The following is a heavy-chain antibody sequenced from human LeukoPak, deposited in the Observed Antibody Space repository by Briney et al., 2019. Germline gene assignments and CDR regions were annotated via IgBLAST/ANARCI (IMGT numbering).Heavy chain of an antibody. V-gene: IGHV3-74*01. D-gene: IGHD3-10*01. CDR3: ARVSGLGMNEYYQH. CDR2: INNDGSGT. CDR1: GFTFSSYW. Sequence: PGGSLRLSCAASGFTFSSYWMHWVRQAPGKGLVWVSRINNDGSGTRYADFVRGRFTISRDNAKNTLYLQMNSLRAEDTAVYYCARVSGLGMNEYYQHWGQGTLVTVPS. J-gene: IGHJ1*01.